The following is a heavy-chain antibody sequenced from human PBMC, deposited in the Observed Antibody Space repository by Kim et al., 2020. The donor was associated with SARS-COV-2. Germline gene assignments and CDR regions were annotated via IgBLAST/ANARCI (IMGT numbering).Heavy chain of an antibody. CDR2: INHSGST. J-gene: IGHJ4*02. CDR1: GGSFSGYY. D-gene: IGHD3-10*01. V-gene: IGHV4-34*01. CDR3: ARRAVWFGELSEFDY. Sequence: SETLSLTCAVYGGSFSGYYWSWIRQPPGKGLEWIGEINHSGSTNYNPSLKSRVTISVDTSKNQFSLKLSSVTAADTAVYYCARRAVWFGELSEFDYWGQGTLVSVYS.